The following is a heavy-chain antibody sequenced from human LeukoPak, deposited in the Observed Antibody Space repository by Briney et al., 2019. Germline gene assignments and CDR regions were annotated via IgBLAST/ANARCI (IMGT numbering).Heavy chain of an antibody. CDR3: ARERRSYNYFDY. Sequence: PSETLSLTCTVSGGSISTYYWSWIRQPPGKGLEWIGYVYYSGGTNYNPSLKSRVTMSVDTSKNQFSLKLSSVTAADTAVYYCARERRSYNYFDYWGQGTLVTVSS. CDR2: VYYSGGT. J-gene: IGHJ4*02. V-gene: IGHV4-59*12. D-gene: IGHD2-2*02. CDR1: GGSISTYY.